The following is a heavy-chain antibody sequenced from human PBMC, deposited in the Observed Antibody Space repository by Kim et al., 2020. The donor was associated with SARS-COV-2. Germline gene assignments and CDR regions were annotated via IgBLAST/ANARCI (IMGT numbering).Heavy chain of an antibody. Sequence: GGSLRLSCAASGFTFSSSWMHWVRQAPGKGLEWVSRINSDGSSTSYAYSVKGRFTISRDNAKNTLYLQMNSLRAEATAVYYCAAHVDTALEHYYDYGMDAWGQGTTVTVSS. J-gene: IGHJ6*02. CDR2: INSDGSST. D-gene: IGHD5-18*01. CDR3: AAHVDTALEHYYDYGMDA. CDR1: GFTFSSSW. V-gene: IGHV3-74*01.